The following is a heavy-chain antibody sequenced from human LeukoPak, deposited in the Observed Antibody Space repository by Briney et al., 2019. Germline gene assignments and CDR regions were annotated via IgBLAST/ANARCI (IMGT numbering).Heavy chain of an antibody. CDR1: GFTFSGSA. V-gene: IGHV3-73*01. J-gene: IGHJ4*02. CDR3: TTLLGYCSSTSCPGTFDY. Sequence: HPGGSLRLSCAASGFTFSGSAMHWVRRASGKGLEWVGRIRSKANSYATAYAASVKGRFTISRDDSKNTAYLQMNSLKTEDTAVYYCTTLLGYCSSTSCPGTFDYWGQGTLVTVSS. CDR2: IRSKANSYAT. D-gene: IGHD2-2*01.